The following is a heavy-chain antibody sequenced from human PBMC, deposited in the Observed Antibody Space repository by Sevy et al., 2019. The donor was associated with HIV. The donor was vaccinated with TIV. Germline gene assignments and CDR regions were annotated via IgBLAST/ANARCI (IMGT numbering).Heavy chain of an antibody. D-gene: IGHD6-19*01. CDR3: SSEGSGGSVAQPDAFDI. CDR2: IRSKTYGGTT. V-gene: IGHV3-49*03. J-gene: IGHJ3*02. CDR1: GFTFGEYA. Sequence: GGSLRLSCTASGFTFGEYAMSWFRQAPGKGLEWVGFIRSKTYGGTTEYAASVKGRFTISRDDSKSIAYLQMNSLKTEDTAMYYCSSEGSGGSVAQPDAFDIWGQGTMVTVSS.